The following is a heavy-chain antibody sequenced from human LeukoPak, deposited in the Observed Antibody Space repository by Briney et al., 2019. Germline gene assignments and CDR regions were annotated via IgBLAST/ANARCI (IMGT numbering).Heavy chain of an antibody. J-gene: IGHJ4*02. D-gene: IGHD3-22*01. CDR3: AKDIHYYYDSSGYPAY. CDR2: ISGDGGST. CDR1: GFTFDDYA. V-gene: IGHV3-43*02. Sequence: GGSLRLSCAASGFTFDDYAMHWVRQAPGKGLEWVSLISGDGGSTYYAHSVKGRFTISRDNSKNSLYLQMNSLRTEDTALYYCAKDIHYYYDSSGYPAYWGQGTLVIVSS.